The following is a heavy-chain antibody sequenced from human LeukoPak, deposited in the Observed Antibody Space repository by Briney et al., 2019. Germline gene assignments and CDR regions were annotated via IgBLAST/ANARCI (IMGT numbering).Heavy chain of an antibody. CDR2: IYYSGST. Sequence: PSETLSLTCTVSGGSISSYYWSWIRQPPGKGLEWIGYIYYSGSTNYNPSLKSRVTISVDTSKNQFSLKLSSVTAADTAVYYCATTRFGELLLDYWGQGTLVTVSS. V-gene: IGHV4-59*01. J-gene: IGHJ4*02. CDR1: GGSISSYY. D-gene: IGHD3-10*01. CDR3: ATTRFGELLLDY.